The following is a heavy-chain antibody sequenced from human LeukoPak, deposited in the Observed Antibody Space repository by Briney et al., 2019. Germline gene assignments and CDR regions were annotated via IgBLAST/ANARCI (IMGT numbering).Heavy chain of an antibody. CDR1: GFTFSSYS. V-gene: IGHV3-21*01. J-gene: IGHJ3*02. D-gene: IGHD1-14*01. CDR2: ISSSSSYI. CDR3: ARDRTHAFDI. Sequence: GGSLRLSCAASGFTFSSYSMNWVRQAPGEGLEWVSSISSSSSYIYYADSVKGRFTISRDNAKNSLYLQMNSLRAEDTAVYYCARDRTHAFDIWGQGTMVTVSS.